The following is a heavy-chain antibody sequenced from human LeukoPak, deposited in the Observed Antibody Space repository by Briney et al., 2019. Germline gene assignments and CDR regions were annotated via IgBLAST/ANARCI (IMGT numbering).Heavy chain of an antibody. D-gene: IGHD1-26*01. J-gene: IGHJ4*02. CDR3: AREFTSAYSGSSRGL. CDR1: GFTFSDYY. Sequence: GGCLRLSCAASGFTFSDYYMSWIRQAPGKGLEWVSYISSSGSTIYYADSVKGRFTISRDNAENTLYLQMNSLRGEDTAMYYCAREFTSAYSGSSRGLWGQGTLVTVSS. V-gene: IGHV3-11*04. CDR2: ISSSGSTI.